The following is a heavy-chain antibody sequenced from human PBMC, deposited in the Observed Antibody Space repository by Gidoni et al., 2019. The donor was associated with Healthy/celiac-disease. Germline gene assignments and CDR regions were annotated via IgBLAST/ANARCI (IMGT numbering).Heavy chain of an antibody. CDR3: AKDGGYYDSSGYYYGKYYFDY. CDR2: ISGSEGST. CDR1: GFPFSRYS. J-gene: IGHJ4*02. Sequence: EVPLLESGRVLVQRGVSLRLPYAVSGFPFSRYSKSCFRQAPGKGLEWVSAISGSEGSTYYADSVKGRFTISRDNSKNTLYLQMNSLRDEDTAVDYCAKDGGYYDSSGYYYGKYYFDYWGQGTLVTVSS. V-gene: IGHV3-23*01. D-gene: IGHD3-22*01.